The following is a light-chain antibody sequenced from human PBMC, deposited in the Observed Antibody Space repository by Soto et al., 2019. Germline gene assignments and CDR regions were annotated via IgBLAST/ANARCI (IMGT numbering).Light chain of an antibody. CDR1: QTVTSNF. CDR3: QQYGSLPTT. Sequence: VLTQSPGTLSLSPGERATLSCRASQTVTSNFLAWYQEKPGQAPRLLIYGASSRATGIPDRFSGSGSGTEFTLTISRLEPEDFTVYYCQQYGSLPTTFGPGTKVDIK. J-gene: IGKJ3*01. CDR2: GAS. V-gene: IGKV3-20*01.